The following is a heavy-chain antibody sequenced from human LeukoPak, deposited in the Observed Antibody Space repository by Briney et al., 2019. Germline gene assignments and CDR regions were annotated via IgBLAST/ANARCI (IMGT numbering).Heavy chain of an antibody. V-gene: IGHV1-69*04. D-gene: IGHD5-18*01. CDR3: ARVDTAMVIDY. Sequence: SVKVSCEASGGTFSSYAISWVRQAPGQGLEWMGRIIPILGIANYAQKFQGRVTITADKSTSTAYMELSSLRSEDTAVYYCARVDTAMVIDYWGQGTLVTVSS. CDR2: IIPILGIA. CDR1: GGTFSSYA. J-gene: IGHJ4*02.